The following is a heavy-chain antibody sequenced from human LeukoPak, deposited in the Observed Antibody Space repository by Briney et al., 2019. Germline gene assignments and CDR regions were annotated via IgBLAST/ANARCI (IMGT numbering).Heavy chain of an antibody. CDR3: ARVTSLGIGAPDY. CDR1: GFTFSTYS. CDR2: INSNNSTT. V-gene: IGHV3-48*01. J-gene: IGHJ4*02. D-gene: IGHD1-20*01. Sequence: GGSLRLSCAASGFTFSTYSMNWVRQAPGKGLEWVSYINSNNSTTYYADSVKGRFTISRDNAKNSLYLQMNSLRAEDTAVYYCARVTSLGIGAPDYWGQGTLVTVSS.